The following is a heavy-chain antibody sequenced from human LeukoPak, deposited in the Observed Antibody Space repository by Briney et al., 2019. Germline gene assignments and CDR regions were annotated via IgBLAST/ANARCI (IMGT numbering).Heavy chain of an antibody. Sequence: GGSLRLSCAASGFTFSSYAMHWVRQAPGKGLEWVAVISYDGSNKYYADSVKGRFTISRDNSKNTLFLQMNNLRTEDTAVYYCAREIPTSGSFYGDFDYWGQGTLVTVSS. V-gene: IGHV3-30*14. J-gene: IGHJ4*02. D-gene: IGHD3-22*01. CDR3: AREIPTSGSFYGDFDY. CDR1: GFTFSSYA. CDR2: ISYDGSNK.